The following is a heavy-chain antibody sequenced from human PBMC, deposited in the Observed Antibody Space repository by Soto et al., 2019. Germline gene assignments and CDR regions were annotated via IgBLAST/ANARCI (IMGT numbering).Heavy chain of an antibody. CDR1: GFTFSSYA. V-gene: IGHV3-23*01. CDR3: ATPPPSFGELWIYGMDV. Sequence: EVQLLESGGGLVQPGGSLRLSCAASGFTFSSYAMSWVRQAPGKGLEGVSAISGSGGSTYYADSVKGRFTISRDNSKNTLYLQMNSLRAEDTAVYYCATPPPSFGELWIYGMDVWGQGTTVTVSS. D-gene: IGHD3-10*01. J-gene: IGHJ6*02. CDR2: ISGSGGST.